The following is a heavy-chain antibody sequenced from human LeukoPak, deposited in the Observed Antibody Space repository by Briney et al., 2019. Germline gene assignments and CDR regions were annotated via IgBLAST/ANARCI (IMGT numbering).Heavy chain of an antibody. CDR2: ISSSGSTI. J-gene: IGHJ4*02. CDR3: TTRGSGSYTFDY. CDR1: GFTFSSYE. D-gene: IGHD3-10*01. V-gene: IGHV3-48*03. Sequence: GGSLRLSCAASGFTFSSYEMNWVRQAPGKGLEWVSYISSSGSTIYYADSVKGRFTISRDNAKNSLYLQMNSLRAEDTAVYYCTTRGSGSYTFDYWAREPWSPSPQ.